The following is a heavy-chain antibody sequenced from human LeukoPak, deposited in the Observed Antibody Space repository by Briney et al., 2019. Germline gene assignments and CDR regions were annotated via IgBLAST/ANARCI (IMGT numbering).Heavy chain of an antibody. CDR1: GFTFSSYA. CDR3: AKDRRWELPADWFDP. CDR2: ISGNGGST. D-gene: IGHD1-26*01. Sequence: GASLRLSCAASGFTFSSYAMSWVRQAPGKGLEWVSAISGNGGSTHYADSVKGRFTISRDNSKNTLYLQMNSLRAEDTAVYYCAKDRRWELPADWFDPWGRGTLVTVSS. V-gene: IGHV3-23*01. J-gene: IGHJ5*02.